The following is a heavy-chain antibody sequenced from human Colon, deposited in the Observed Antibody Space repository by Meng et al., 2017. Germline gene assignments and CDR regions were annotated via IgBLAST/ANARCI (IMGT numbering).Heavy chain of an antibody. CDR2: TYYRSEWYN. CDR1: GDSVSSNSAA. V-gene: IGHV6-1*01. D-gene: IGHD3-16*01. J-gene: IGHJ4*02. Sequence: SETLSLTCAISGDSVSSNSAAWNWIRQSSSRGLEWLGRTYYRSEWYNDYAVSLKSRITINSDTSKNQFSLHLNSLTPEDTAVYYCASGWALDSWGQGTLVTVSS. CDR3: ASGWALDS.